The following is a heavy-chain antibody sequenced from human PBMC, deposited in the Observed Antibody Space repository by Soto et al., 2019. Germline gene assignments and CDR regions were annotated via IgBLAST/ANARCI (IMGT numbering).Heavy chain of an antibody. V-gene: IGHV3-53*04. CDR2: LHCGGDT. CDR1: GIPVSSNY. CDR3: ARDVPYYYASRMDV. Sequence: VQFVESGGGLVQPGGSLRLSCVASGIPVSSNYMTWVRQAPGKGLEWVSVLHCGGDTYYANSAKGRFTISRHDSTNTLFLTINSMTAEDTAVYYCARDVPYYYASRMDVWGQGTTVTVSS. J-gene: IGHJ6*02. D-gene: IGHD3-22*01.